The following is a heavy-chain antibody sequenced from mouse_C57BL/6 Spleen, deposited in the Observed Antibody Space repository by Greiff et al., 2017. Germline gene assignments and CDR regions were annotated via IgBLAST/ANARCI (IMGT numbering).Heavy chain of an antibody. CDR3: TRSHYYGSSRNFDV. CDR1: GYTFTDYE. D-gene: IGHD1-1*01. Sequence: QVQLQPSGAELVRPGASVTLSCKASGYTFTDYEMHWVKQTPVHGLEWIGAIDPETGGTAYNQKFKGKAILTADKSSSTAYMELRSLTSEDSAVYYCTRSHYYGSSRNFDVWGTGTTVTVSS. V-gene: IGHV1-15*01. J-gene: IGHJ1*03. CDR2: IDPETGGT.